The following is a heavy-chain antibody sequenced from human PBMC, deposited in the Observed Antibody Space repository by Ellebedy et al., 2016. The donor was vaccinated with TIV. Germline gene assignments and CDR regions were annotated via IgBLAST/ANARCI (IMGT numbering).Heavy chain of an antibody. CDR1: GFIFSGYW. J-gene: IGHJ4*02. CDR3: SSSWYLDYFNY. Sequence: GESLKISCAASGFIFSGYWMTWVRQVPGKGLEWVANIKQDGSEKYYVESVKGRFTISRDNAENSLYLQMNSLRAEDTAVYFCSSSWYLDYFNYWGQGTLVTVSS. V-gene: IGHV3-7*01. D-gene: IGHD6-13*01. CDR2: IKQDGSEK.